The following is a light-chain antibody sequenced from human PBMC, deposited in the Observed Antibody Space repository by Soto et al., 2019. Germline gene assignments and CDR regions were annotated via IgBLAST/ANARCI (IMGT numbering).Light chain of an antibody. Sequence: QSVLTQPRSVSGSPGQSVTISCTGTSRDVGGYNYVSWYQQYPGEAPKLMIYDVTNRPSGVPDRFSGSKSGNRASLTITGLQAEDEAYYYCCSYAGSYTWVFGGGTKLTVL. CDR1: SRDVGGYNY. J-gene: IGLJ3*02. CDR2: DVT. CDR3: CSYAGSYTWV. V-gene: IGLV2-11*01.